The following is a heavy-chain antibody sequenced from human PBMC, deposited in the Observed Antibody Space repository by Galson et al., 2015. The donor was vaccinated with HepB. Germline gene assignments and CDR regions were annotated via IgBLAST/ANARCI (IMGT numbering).Heavy chain of an antibody. CDR2: ISTRSSTI. CDR1: GFTFSSYG. J-gene: IGHJ6*02. V-gene: IGHV3-48*02. Sequence: SLRLSCAASGFTFSSYGMTWVRQAPGKGLECVSYISTRSSTIYYADSVKGRFTISRDNARNSLYLQMNSLRDEDTAVYYCARDQIRFLDYWGQGTTVTVSS. CDR3: ARDQIRFLDY. D-gene: IGHD3-3*01.